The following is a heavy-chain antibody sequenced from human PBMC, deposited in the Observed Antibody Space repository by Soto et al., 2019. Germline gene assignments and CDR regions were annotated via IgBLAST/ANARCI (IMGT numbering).Heavy chain of an antibody. CDR1: GGSVSSGSYY. V-gene: IGHV4-61*01. D-gene: IGHD3-10*01. CDR3: ARSLVTMVRGLTVGWFDP. CDR2: IYYSGST. Sequence: PSETLSLTCTVSGGSVSSGSYYWSWIRQPPGKGLEWIGYIYYSGSTNYNPSLKSRVTISVDTSKNQFSLKLSSVTAADTAVYYCARSLVTMVRGLTVGWFDPWGQGTLVTVSS. J-gene: IGHJ5*02.